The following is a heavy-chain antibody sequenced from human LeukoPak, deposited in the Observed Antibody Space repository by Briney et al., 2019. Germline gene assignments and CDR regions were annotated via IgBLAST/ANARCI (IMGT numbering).Heavy chain of an antibody. CDR2: IGSDGGGI. CDR3: AKYHIDGSTGRHFDC. J-gene: IGHJ4*02. V-gene: IGHV3-23*01. D-gene: IGHD2-21*01. CDR1: GFIFSSYA. Sequence: PGGSLTLSCAASGFIFSSYAMTWVRQAPGKGLAWVSAIGSDGGGIQYEDSVRGRFTISRDNSKKTLFLQMTNLRAEDTAVYLCAKYHIDGSTGRHFDCWGQGTLVTVSS.